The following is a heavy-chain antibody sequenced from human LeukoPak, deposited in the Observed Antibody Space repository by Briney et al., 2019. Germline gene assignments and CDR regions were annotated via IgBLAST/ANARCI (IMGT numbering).Heavy chain of an antibody. CDR3: ARSRSLYGMDV. J-gene: IGHJ6*02. CDR2: ISYDGSNK. Sequence: GGSLRLSCAASGFTFSSYAMHWVRQAPGKGLEWVAVISYDGSNKYYADSVKGRFTISRDNSKNTLYLQMNSLRAEDTAVYYCARSRSLYGMDVWGQGTTVTVSS. CDR1: GFTFSSYA. D-gene: IGHD1-14*01. V-gene: IGHV3-30*04.